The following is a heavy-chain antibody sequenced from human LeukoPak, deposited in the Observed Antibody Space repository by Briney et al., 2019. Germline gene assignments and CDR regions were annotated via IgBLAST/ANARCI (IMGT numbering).Heavy chain of an antibody. CDR1: GFTFSSYS. CDR3: AREDYYGSGSPWYFDL. V-gene: IGHV3-21*01. CDR2: ISSSSGSM. D-gene: IGHD3-10*01. J-gene: IGHJ2*01. Sequence: PGGSLRLSCAASGFTFSSYSMNWVRQAPGKGLEWVSSISSSSGSMYFADSVKGRFTISRDNAKNSLYLQMNSLGAEDTAVYYCAREDYYGSGSPWYFDLWGRGTLVTVSS.